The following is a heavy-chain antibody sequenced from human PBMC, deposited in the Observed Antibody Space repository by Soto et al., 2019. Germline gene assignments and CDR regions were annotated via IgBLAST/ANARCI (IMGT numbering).Heavy chain of an antibody. V-gene: IGHV4-39*01. Sequence: QLQLQESGPGLVKPSETLSLTCTVSGGSISSSSYYWGWIRQPPGKGLEWIGSIYYSGSTYYNPSLKSRVTISVDTSKNQFSLKLSSVTAADTAVYYCARPGGYYYDSSGSFDYWGQGTLVTVSS. D-gene: IGHD3-22*01. CDR3: ARPGGYYYDSSGSFDY. CDR1: GGSISSSSYY. CDR2: IYYSGST. J-gene: IGHJ4*02.